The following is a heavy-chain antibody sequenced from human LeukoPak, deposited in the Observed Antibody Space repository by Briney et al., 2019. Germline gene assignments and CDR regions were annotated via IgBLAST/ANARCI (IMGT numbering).Heavy chain of an antibody. D-gene: IGHD3-9*01. J-gene: IGHJ3*02. CDR3: ARDAGYDILTGYDAFDI. Sequence: ASVKVSCKASGYTFTGYYMHWVRQAPGQGLEWMGWINPNSGGTNYAQKFQGRVTMTRDTSISTAYMELNRLRSDDTAVYYCARDAGYDILTGYDAFDIWGQGTMVTVSS. CDR1: GYTFTGYY. CDR2: INPNSGGT. V-gene: IGHV1-2*02.